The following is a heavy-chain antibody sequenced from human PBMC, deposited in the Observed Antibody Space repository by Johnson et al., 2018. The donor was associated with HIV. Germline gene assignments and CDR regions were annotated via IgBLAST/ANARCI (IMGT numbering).Heavy chain of an antibody. J-gene: IGHJ3*02. CDR3: ARDFYYSFWTGYSRNYAFDI. Sequence: VQLVESGGGVVRPGGSLRLSCATSGFTFSSHAMSWVRPAPGKGLEWVSAISSSGSTIYYAASVKGRLTISRDNAKNSLYLQMNSLRAEDTAVYYCARDFYYSFWTGYSRNYAFDIWGQGTMVTVSS. CDR1: GFTFSSHA. D-gene: IGHD3/OR15-3a*01. CDR2: ISSSGSTI. V-gene: IGHV3-48*04.